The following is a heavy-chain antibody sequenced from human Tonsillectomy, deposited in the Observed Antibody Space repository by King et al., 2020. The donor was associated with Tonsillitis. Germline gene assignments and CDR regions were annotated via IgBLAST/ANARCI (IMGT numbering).Heavy chain of an antibody. D-gene: IGHD6-13*01. CDR1: GFTFSNYG. V-gene: IGHV3-30*18. CDR2: ISYDGSYK. CDR3: AKVARSWYDDDAFDI. J-gene: IGHJ3*02. Sequence: VQLVESGGGVVQPGRSLRLSCAASGFTFSNYGMHWVRQAPGKGLEWVAVISYDGSYKYYGDSVKGRFTISRDSYKNTVYLQMNSLRAEDTAVYYCAKVARSWYDDDAFDIWGQGTMVTVSS.